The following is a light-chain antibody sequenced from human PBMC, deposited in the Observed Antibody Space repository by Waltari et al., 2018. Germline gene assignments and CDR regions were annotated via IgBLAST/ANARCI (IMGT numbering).Light chain of an antibody. CDR1: QNINTY. CDR2: AAS. Sequence: DIQLTQSPSFLSVSVGDRVTITCRSSQNINTYLNWLQQRPGQPPKLLIYAASTLQSGVPSRFSGRGSATHFTLTITGLQPEDFATYYCQQSFNTAPLTFGGGTKVEI. CDR3: QQSFNTAPLT. V-gene: IGKV1-39*01. J-gene: IGKJ4*01.